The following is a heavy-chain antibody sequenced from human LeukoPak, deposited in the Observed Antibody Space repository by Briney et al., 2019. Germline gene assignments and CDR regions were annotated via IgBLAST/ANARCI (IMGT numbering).Heavy chain of an antibody. Sequence: SQTLSLTCAITGDGVSSNSAAWNWIRQSPSRGLEWLGRTYYRSKWYNDYAVSVKSRITINPDTSKNQFSLQLNSVTPEDTAVYYCARDRAAAGYYYYYGMDVWGKGTTVTVSS. CDR1: GDGVSSNSAA. V-gene: IGHV6-1*01. CDR3: ARDRAAAGYYYYYGMDV. J-gene: IGHJ6*04. D-gene: IGHD6-13*01. CDR2: TYYRSKWYN.